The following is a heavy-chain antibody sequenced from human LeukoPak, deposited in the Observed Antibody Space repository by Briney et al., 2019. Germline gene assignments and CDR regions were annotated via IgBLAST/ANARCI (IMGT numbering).Heavy chain of an antibody. CDR1: GITFSDYS. Sequence: GGSLRLSCTASGITFSDYSMHWVRQAPGKGLEWVSYISGSGRTIYYADSVKGRFTISRDSAKNSVHLQMNSLRAEDTAVYYCAKGGRTFDYWGQGTLVTVSS. V-gene: IGHV3-48*01. D-gene: IGHD2-15*01. CDR2: ISGSGRTI. J-gene: IGHJ4*02. CDR3: AKGGRTFDY.